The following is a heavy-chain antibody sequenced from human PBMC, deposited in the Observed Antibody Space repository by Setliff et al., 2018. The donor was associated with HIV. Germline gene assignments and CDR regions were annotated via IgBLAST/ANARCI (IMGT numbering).Heavy chain of an antibody. J-gene: IGHJ4*02. CDR3: AKESAASGLGYFDS. CDR2: ISSSSSII. CDR1: GFTFSSYS. V-gene: IGHV3-48*01. Sequence: LRLSCAASGFTFSSYSMNWVRQAPGKGLEWVSYISSSSSIIYYADSVKGRFTISRDNSKNTVYLQMNSLRAEDTAEYYCAKESAASGLGYFDSWGRGILVTVSS. D-gene: IGHD3-22*01.